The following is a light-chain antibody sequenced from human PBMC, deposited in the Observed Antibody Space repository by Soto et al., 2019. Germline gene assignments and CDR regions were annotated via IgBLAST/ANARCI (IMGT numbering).Light chain of an antibody. Sequence: DIQLTQSPSFLSASVGDRVTITCRASQGLSSDLAWYQQKPGKAPKLLIYAASTLQSGVRSRFSGSGSGTEFSLTISSLQPEDFATDYCQQLNSHPLTFGQGTRLEIK. V-gene: IGKV1-9*01. CDR2: AAS. CDR1: QGLSSD. J-gene: IGKJ5*01. CDR3: QQLNSHPLT.